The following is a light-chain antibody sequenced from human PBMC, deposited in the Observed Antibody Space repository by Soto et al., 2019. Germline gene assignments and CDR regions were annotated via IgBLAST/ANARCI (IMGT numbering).Light chain of an antibody. V-gene: IGLV2-14*01. CDR1: SSDVGTYNY. J-gene: IGLJ1*01. CDR3: SSYTSTSTPYV. CDR2: EVS. Sequence: QSALTQPASVSGSPGQSITISCTGTSSDVGTYNYVSWYQQHPGKAPKLMIYEVSNRPSGVSSRFSGPKSGNTASLTISGLQAEDEADYYCSSYTSTSTPYVFGTGTKVTVL.